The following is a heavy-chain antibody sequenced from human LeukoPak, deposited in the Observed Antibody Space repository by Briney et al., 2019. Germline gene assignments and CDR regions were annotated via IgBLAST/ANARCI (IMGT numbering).Heavy chain of an antibody. D-gene: IGHD3-10*01. J-gene: IGHJ4*02. Sequence: PSETLSLTCTVSGGSISSGGYYWSWIRQHPGKGLEWIGYIYYSGSTHYNPSLKSRVTISVDTSKNQFSLKLSSMTAADTAVYYCAGERRYLKSWGQGTLVTVSS. CDR3: AGERRYLKS. CDR1: GGSISSGGYY. CDR2: IYYSGST. V-gene: IGHV4-31*03.